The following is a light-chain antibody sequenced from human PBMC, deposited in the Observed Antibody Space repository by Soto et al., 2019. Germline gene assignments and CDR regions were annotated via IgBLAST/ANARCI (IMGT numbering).Light chain of an antibody. CDR2: WAS. CDR1: QSVSSRY. CDR3: QQYSSAPST. Sequence: EILVTQSPGTLSLSPGERATLSCSASQSVSSRYLAWDQQKPGQAPRLLRDWASSRATGSPDRFSGGGAVTDFSLTSSRLDPEDFAVYYCQQYSSAPSTFGQGTRLDIK. V-gene: IGKV3-20*01. J-gene: IGKJ5*01.